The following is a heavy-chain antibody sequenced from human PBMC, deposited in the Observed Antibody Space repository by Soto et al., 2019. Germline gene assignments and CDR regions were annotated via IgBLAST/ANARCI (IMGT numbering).Heavy chain of an antibody. J-gene: IGHJ4*02. D-gene: IGHD3-16*02. V-gene: IGHV3-15*01. CDR1: GFTFSNAW. Sequence: GGSLRLACAASGFTFSNAWMSWVRQAPGKGLEWVGRTKSKTDGGTTDYAAPVKGRFTISRDDSKNTLYLQMNSLKTEDTAVYYCTTHFMITFGGVIVNISDYWGQGTLVTVSS. CDR3: TTHFMITFGGVIVNISDY. CDR2: TKSKTDGGTT.